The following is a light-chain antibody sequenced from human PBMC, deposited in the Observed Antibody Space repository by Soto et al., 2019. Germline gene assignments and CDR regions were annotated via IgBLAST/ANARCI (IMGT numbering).Light chain of an antibody. V-gene: IGKV3-20*01. CDR1: QSVTSY. CDR3: QQYGSSPWT. CDR2: DAF. J-gene: IGKJ1*01. Sequence: EIVLTQSPATLSLSPGERATLSCRASQSVTSYLAWYQQQPGQAPRLLIHDAFMRATGIPDRFSGSGSGTDFTLTIARLEPEDFAVYYCQQYGSSPWTFGQGTKVDI.